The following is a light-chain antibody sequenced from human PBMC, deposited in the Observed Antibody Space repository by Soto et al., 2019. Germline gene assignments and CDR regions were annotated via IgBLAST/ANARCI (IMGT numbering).Light chain of an antibody. Sequence: QSALTQPPSASGSPGQSVAISCTGASSDVGGYNSVSWYQQHPGKAPKLIIYEVTKRPSGVPDRFSGSKSGNTASLTVSGLQDEDEGDYYCSSYAGSNIVVFGGGTKLPS. CDR3: SSYAGSNIVV. J-gene: IGLJ2*01. CDR1: SSDVGGYNS. CDR2: EVT. V-gene: IGLV2-8*01.